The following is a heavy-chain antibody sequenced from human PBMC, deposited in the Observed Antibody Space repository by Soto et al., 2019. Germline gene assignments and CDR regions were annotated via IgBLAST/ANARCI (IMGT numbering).Heavy chain of an antibody. Sequence: SETLSLTCTVSGGSISSGDYYWSWIRQPPGKGLEWIGYIYYSGSTYYNPSLKSRVTISVDTSKNQFSLKLSSVTAADTAVYYCARQVVPAAIPGYHYGLDVWGQGTTVTVS. CDR1: GGSISSGDYY. CDR2: IYYSGST. CDR3: ARQVVPAAIPGYHYGLDV. J-gene: IGHJ6*02. D-gene: IGHD2-2*02. V-gene: IGHV4-30-4*01.